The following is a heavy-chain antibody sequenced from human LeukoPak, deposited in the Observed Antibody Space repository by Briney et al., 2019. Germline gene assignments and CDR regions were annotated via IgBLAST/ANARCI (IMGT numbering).Heavy chain of an antibody. V-gene: IGHV3-23*01. CDR1: GFTFSRYA. CDR2: ISGSGGSI. D-gene: IGHD1-26*01. J-gene: IGHJ4*02. CDR3: AKNGGSYYGYFDY. Sequence: GGSLRLSRAASGFTFSRYAMSWVRHAPGKGLEWVSSISGSGGSIYYADSVKGRFTISRDNTKNTLYLQMNSLRAEETAVYHCAKNGGSYYGYFDYWGQGTLVTVSS.